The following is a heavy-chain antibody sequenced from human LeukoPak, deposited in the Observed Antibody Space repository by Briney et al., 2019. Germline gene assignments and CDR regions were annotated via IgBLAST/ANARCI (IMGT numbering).Heavy chain of an antibody. J-gene: IGHJ3*01. Sequence: PSEILSLTCTVSGGSISSYYWSWIRQPPGKGLEWIGYIYYSGSTNYNPSLKSRVTISVDTSKKQFSLKLSSVTAADTAVYYCARSRDRYWDAFDVWGQGTMVTVSS. D-gene: IGHD1-14*01. CDR3: ARSRDRYWDAFDV. CDR1: GGSISSYY. CDR2: IYYSGST. V-gene: IGHV4-59*01.